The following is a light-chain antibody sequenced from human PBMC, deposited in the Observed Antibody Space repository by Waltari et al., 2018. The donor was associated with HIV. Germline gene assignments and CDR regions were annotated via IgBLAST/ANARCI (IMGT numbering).Light chain of an antibody. CDR3: QQYDDGPRGIT. V-gene: IGKV3-15*01. CDR1: QSISAK. J-gene: IGKJ2*01. CDR2: EAA. Sequence: EIVMTQSPPTLSVSPGQRVTLSCRASQSISAKIAWYQQRPGQAPRLIIYEAATRPSGNPARFSGSGSGTEFTLTITSLQSEDFATYFCQQYDDGPRGITFGQGTMLEIK.